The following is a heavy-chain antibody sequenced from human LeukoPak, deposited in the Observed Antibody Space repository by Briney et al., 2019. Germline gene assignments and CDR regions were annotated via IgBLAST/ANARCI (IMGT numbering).Heavy chain of an antibody. D-gene: IGHD6-13*01. CDR3: VVYKYILSWSAFDF. V-gene: IGHV3-7*01. J-gene: IGHJ3*01. Sequence: GGSLTLSCAISGFTSTTAWMTWVRQAPGKGLEWVADIRQDGSDKYYVDSVKGRFIISRDNTKKSVSLHMNNLRVEDTAVYYCVVYKYILSWSAFDFWGRGTMVTVSS. CDR1: GFTSTTAW. CDR2: IRQDGSDK.